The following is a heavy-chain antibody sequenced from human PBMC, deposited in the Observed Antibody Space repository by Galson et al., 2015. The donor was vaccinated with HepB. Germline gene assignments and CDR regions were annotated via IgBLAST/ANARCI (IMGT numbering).Heavy chain of an antibody. CDR2: INAGNGNT. V-gene: IGHV1-3*01. CDR3: ARGKESSGWYNYYYYYGMDV. Sequence: SVKVSCKASGGTFSSYAISWVRQAPGQRLEWMGWINAGNGNTKYSQKFQGRVTITWDTSASTAYMELSSLRSEDTAVYYCARGKESSGWYNYYYYYGMDVWGQGTTVTVSS. D-gene: IGHD6-19*01. J-gene: IGHJ6*02. CDR1: GGTFSSYA.